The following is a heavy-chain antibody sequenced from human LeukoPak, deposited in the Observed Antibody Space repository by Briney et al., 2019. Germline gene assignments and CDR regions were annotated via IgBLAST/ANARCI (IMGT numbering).Heavy chain of an antibody. J-gene: IGHJ4*02. Sequence: GGSLRLSCAASGFTFSSYGMHWVRQAPGKGLEWVAVISYDGSNKYYADSVKGRFTISRDNSKNTLYLQMNSLRAEDTAVYYCAKDAWGYCSGGSCYFDYWGQGTLVTVSS. D-gene: IGHD2-15*01. CDR3: AKDAWGYCSGGSCYFDY. CDR2: ISYDGSNK. V-gene: IGHV3-30*18. CDR1: GFTFSSYG.